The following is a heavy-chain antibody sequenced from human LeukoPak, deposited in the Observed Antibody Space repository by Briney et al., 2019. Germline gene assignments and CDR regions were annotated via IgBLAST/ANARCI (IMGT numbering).Heavy chain of an antibody. CDR3: ARLSMHTFGGARSGFDY. CDR1: GRPNTSSTYY. CDR2: MYYTGST. Sequence: PSDTLSLPCTVSGRPNTSSTYYWGWVRQPPGKGLEWNGHMYYTGSTYHNPSLKSRVTTSVDTSKKQFSLKLTSVTAADTAVYYCARLSMHTFGGARSGFDYWGQGTLVTVSS. D-gene: IGHD3-16*01. J-gene: IGHJ4*02. V-gene: IGHV4-39*01.